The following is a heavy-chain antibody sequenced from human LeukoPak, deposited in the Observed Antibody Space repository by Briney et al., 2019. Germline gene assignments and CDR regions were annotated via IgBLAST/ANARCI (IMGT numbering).Heavy chain of an antibody. V-gene: IGHV3-53*03. CDR1: GFTVSTNY. CDR2: IYSGGIT. D-gene: IGHD3-10*01. J-gene: IGHJ3*02. Sequence: PGGSLRLSCAASGFTVSTNYMNWVRQAPGKGLEWVSVIYSGGITYYADSVRGRFTISRGDSRNTLYLQMDSLSAEDTAVYYCTREIRGVINAFDIWGQGTMVTVPS. CDR3: TREIRGVINAFDI.